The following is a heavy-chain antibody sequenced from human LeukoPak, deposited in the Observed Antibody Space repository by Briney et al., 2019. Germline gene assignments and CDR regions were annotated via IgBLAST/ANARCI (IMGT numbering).Heavy chain of an antibody. D-gene: IGHD2-21*01. CDR3: ARGRYSRYFDY. V-gene: IGHV4-61*01. J-gene: IGHJ4*02. CDR2: INHSGST. Sequence: SETLSLTCSVSGGSVSSDSYYWSWIRQPPGRGLEWIGEINHSGSTNYNPSLKSRVTLSVDTSKNQFSLKLSSVTAADTAVYYCARGRYSRYFDYWGQGTLVTVSS. CDR1: GGSVSSDSYY.